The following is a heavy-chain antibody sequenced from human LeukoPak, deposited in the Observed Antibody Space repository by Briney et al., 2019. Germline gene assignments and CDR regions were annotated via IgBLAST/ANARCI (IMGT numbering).Heavy chain of an antibody. CDR2: ISSSGNTI. J-gene: IGHJ4*02. D-gene: IGHD4-17*01. CDR1: GFTFSSYS. Sequence: AGGSLRLSCVASGFTFSSYSMHWVRQAPGKGLEWVSYISSSGNTIYYADSVKGRFTISRDNAKNSLYLLMNSLRAEDTAVYYCARALRTVWGYYFDYWGQGTLVTVSS. CDR3: ARALRTVWGYYFDY. V-gene: IGHV3-48*04.